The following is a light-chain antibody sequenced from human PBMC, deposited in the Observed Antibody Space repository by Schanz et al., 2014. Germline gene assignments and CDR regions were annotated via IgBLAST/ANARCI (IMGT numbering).Light chain of an antibody. J-gene: IGKJ2*01. Sequence: TVLTQSPDTLSLSPGERATLSCRASQSVSSTYLAWYQQRPGQAPRLLIYATSRRATGISDRFSGSGSGTDFPLTITRLEPEDFAVYHCQLYGSSPGYTFGQGTKLEI. CDR1: QSVSSTY. V-gene: IGKV3-20*01. CDR2: ATS. CDR3: QLYGSSPGYT.